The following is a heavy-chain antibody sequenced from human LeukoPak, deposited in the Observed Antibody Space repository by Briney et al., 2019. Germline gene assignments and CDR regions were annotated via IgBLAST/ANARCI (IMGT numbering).Heavy chain of an antibody. J-gene: IGHJ5*02. CDR1: GFTFSSYA. D-gene: IGHD4/OR15-4a*01. CDR3: ARGPPLTP. Sequence: GGSLRLSCAASGFTFSSYAMHWVRQAPGKGLEWVAVISYDGSNKYYADSVKGRFTISRDNSKNTLYLQMNSLRAEDTAVYYCARGPPLTPWGQGTLVTVSS. CDR2: ISYDGSNK. V-gene: IGHV3-30-3*01.